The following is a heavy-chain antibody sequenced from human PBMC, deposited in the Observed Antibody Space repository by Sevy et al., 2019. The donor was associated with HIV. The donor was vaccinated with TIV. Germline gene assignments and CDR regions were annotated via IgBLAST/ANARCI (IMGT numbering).Heavy chain of an antibody. Sequence: GGSLRLSCAASGFTFSNSYMHWVRQAPGKGLERVALISYDGGNKYYVDSVKGRFTISRDNSKNTLYLQMNSLKPEDTAVYYCAKALLGYCSGGNCYEYSYGMDVWGQGTTVTVSS. V-gene: IGHV3-30*18. CDR2: ISYDGGNK. D-gene: IGHD2-15*01. CDR1: GFTFSNSY. J-gene: IGHJ6*02. CDR3: AKALLGYCSGGNCYEYSYGMDV.